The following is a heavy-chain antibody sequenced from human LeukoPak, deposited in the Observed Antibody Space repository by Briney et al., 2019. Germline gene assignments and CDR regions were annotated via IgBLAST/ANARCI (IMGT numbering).Heavy chain of an antibody. CDR1: GGSFSGYY. D-gene: IGHD4-11*01. V-gene: IGHV4-34*01. CDR3: ARQQDYSDYEVYYFDY. J-gene: IGHJ4*02. Sequence: SETLSLTCAVYGGSFSGYYWSWIRQPPEKGLEWIGEINHVGATNYNPSLKSRVTISVDASKKQFSLNLTSVTAADTAVYYCARQQDYSDYEVYYFDYWGQGTLVTVSS. CDR2: INHVGAT.